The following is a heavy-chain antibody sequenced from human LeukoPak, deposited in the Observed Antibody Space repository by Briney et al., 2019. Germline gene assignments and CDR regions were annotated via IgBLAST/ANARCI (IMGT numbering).Heavy chain of an antibody. V-gene: IGHV1-2*02. J-gene: IGHJ4*02. Sequence: ASVKVSCKTSGYTFTGYSMHWVRQAPGQGLEWTGWINPNSGGTNYAQKVQGRVTMTRDTSISTAYMELSRLRSDDTAVYYCARDRSSGWYEFADYWGQGTLVTVSS. CDR3: ARDRSSGWYEFADY. CDR2: INPNSGGT. D-gene: IGHD6-19*01. CDR1: GYTFTGYS.